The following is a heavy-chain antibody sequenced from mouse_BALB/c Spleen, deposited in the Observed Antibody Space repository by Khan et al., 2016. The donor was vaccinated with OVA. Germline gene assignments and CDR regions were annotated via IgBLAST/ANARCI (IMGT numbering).Heavy chain of an antibody. CDR2: INTNTGEP. D-gene: IGHD4-1*01. CDR1: GYTFTNYG. V-gene: IGHV9-3*02. J-gene: IGHJ3*01. Sequence: QQVQAGPELKKPGETVKISCKASGYTFTNYGMNWVKQAPGKGLKWMGWINTNTGEPTYAEEFKGRFAFSLETSASTAYLQINNLKNEDTATNFCATGAWFAYWGQGTLVTVSA. CDR3: ATGAWFAY.